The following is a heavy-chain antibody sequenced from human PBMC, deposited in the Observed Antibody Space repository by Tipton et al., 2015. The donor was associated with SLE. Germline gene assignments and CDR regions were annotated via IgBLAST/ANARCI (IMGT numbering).Heavy chain of an antibody. J-gene: IGHJ4*02. V-gene: IGHV3-23*03. CDR3: ASGYSGYDYRQRWLLGPDY. CDR2: IYSGGST. CDR1: GFTFSSYA. Sequence: SLRLSCAASGFTFSSYAMSWVRQAPGKGLEWVSVIYSGGSTYYADSVKGRFTISRDNSKNTLYLQMNSLRAEDTAVYYCASGYSGYDYRQRWLLGPDYWGQGPLVTVSS. D-gene: IGHD5-12*01.